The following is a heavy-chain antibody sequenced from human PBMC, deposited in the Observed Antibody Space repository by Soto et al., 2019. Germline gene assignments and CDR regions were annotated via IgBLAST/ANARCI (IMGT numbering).Heavy chain of an antibody. CDR2: ISAYNGNT. Sequence: ASVKVSCKASAYTFTSLGISCVRQAPGQGLEWMGWISAYNGNTNDAQKHQGRITTTTDTSTSTAYMELRSLRSDDTAVYYCARDYFDSYYGSGSYYTDDAFDIWGQGTMVTVSS. CDR1: AYTFTSLG. J-gene: IGHJ3*02. D-gene: IGHD3-10*01. V-gene: IGHV1-18*01. CDR3: ARDYFDSYYGSGSYYTDDAFDI.